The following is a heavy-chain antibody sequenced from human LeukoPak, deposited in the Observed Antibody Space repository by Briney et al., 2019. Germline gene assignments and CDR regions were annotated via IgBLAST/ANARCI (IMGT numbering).Heavy chain of an antibody. J-gene: IGHJ4*02. CDR2: IYYSGST. CDR1: GGSISSYY. D-gene: IGHD3-9*01. Sequence: SETLSLTCTVSGGSISSYYWSWIRQPPGKGLEWIGHIYYSGSTNYNPSLKSRVTISVDTSKNQFSLKLSSVTAADTAVYYCASRDRYFDWSPFDYWGQGTLVTVSS. V-gene: IGHV4-59*01. CDR3: ASRDRYFDWSPFDY.